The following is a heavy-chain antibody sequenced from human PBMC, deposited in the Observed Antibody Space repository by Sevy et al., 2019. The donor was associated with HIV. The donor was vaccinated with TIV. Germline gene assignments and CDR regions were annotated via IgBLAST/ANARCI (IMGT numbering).Heavy chain of an antibody. V-gene: IGHV4-31*03. J-gene: IGHJ4*02. Sequence: SETLSLTCTVSGGSISSGGYYWSWIRQHPGKGLEWIGYIYYSGSTYYHPSLKSRVTISVDTSKNQFSLKLSSVTAADTAVYYCARLGKWELLPTQWGQGTLVTVSS. CDR2: IYYSGST. CDR3: ARLGKWELLPTQ. D-gene: IGHD1-26*01. CDR1: GGSISSGGYY.